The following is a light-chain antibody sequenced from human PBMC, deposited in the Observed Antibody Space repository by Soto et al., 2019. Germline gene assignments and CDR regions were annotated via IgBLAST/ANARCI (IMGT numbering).Light chain of an antibody. CDR1: QSIRNY. J-gene: IGKJ3*01. CDR2: GAS. Sequence: DIQMTQSPSSLSASVGDRVTITCRASQSIRNYLNWYQQKPGKVPNLLIYGASSLQSGVPSRFSGRGSATDFTLTINTLHPEDFATYYCQQSYTAVFTFGPGTKVDIK. CDR3: QQSYTAVFT. V-gene: IGKV1-39*01.